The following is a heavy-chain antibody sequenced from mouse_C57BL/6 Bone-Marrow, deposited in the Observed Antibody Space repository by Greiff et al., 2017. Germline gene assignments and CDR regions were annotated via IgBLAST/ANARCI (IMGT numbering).Heavy chain of an antibody. J-gene: IGHJ2*01. Sequence: EVQGVESGGDLVKPGGSLKLSCAASGFTFRSYGMSWVRQTPDKRLEWVATISSGGSYTYYPDSVKGRFTISRDNAKNTLYLQMSSLKSEDTAMYYCARHCYGSSFDYWGQGTTLTVSS. CDR3: ARHCYGSSFDY. D-gene: IGHD1-1*01. CDR2: ISSGGSYT. CDR1: GFTFRSYG. V-gene: IGHV5-6*01.